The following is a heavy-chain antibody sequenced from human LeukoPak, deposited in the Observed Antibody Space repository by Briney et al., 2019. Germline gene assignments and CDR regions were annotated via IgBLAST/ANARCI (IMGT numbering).Heavy chain of an antibody. Sequence: GGSLRLSCTASGFTFGSYLMHWVRQAPGKGLVWVSRISSDGSDTTYADSVKGRFTISRDSAKNTLYLQMNSLRVEDTAVYYCARKQVGADFDYWGQGVLVTVSS. CDR2: ISSDGSDT. CDR1: GFTFGSYL. V-gene: IGHV3-74*01. D-gene: IGHD1-26*01. CDR3: ARKQVGADFDY. J-gene: IGHJ4*02.